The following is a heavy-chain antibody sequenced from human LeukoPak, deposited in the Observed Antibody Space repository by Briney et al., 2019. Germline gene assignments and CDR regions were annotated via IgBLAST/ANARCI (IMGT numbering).Heavy chain of an antibody. CDR2: MNPNSGNT. J-gene: IGHJ4*02. D-gene: IGHD3-10*01. CDR3: AASRSYGSGSYYNLDY. V-gene: IGHV1-8*01. CDR1: GYTFTSYD. Sequence: ASVKVSCKASGYTFTSYDINWVRQATGQGLEWMGWMNPNSGNTGYAQKFQGRVTMTRNTSISTAYMELSSLRSEDTAVYYCAASRSYGSGSYYNLDYWGQGTLVTVSS.